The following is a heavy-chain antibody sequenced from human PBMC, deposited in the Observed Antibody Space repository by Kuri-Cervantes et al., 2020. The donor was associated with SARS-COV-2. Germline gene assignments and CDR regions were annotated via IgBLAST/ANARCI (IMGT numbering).Heavy chain of an antibody. CDR2: INHSGST. Sequence: SETLSLTCAVYGGSFSGYYWSWIRQPPGKGLEWIGEINHSGSTIYNPSLKSRVTISVDTSKNQFSLKLSSVTAADTAVHYCARGVGAAVAGTLITIYYYYGMDVWGQGTTVTVSS. CDR3: ARGVGAAVAGTLITIYYYYGMDV. V-gene: IGHV4-34*01. D-gene: IGHD6-19*01. CDR1: GGSFSGYY. J-gene: IGHJ6*02.